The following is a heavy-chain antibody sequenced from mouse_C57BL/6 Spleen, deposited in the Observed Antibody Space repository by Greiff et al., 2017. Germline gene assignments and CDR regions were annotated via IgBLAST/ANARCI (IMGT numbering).Heavy chain of an antibody. Sequence: EVKVVESGGGLVKPGGSLKLSCAASGFTFSDYGMHWVRQAPEKGLEWVAYISSGSSTIYYADTVKGRFTISRDNAKNTQFLQMTSLRAEDAAMYYCARDGSSYYAIDYWGQGTSVTVSS. D-gene: IGHD1-1*01. CDR2: ISSGSSTI. CDR1: GFTFSDYG. V-gene: IGHV5-17*01. CDR3: ARDGSSYYAIDY. J-gene: IGHJ4*01.